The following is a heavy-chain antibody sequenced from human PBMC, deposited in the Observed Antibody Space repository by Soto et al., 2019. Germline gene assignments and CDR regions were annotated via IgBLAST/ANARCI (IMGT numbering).Heavy chain of an antibody. J-gene: IGHJ2*01. V-gene: IGHV4-30-4*01. CDR1: GGSISSGDYY. CDR2: IYYSGST. D-gene: IGHD4-17*01. Sequence: SETLSLTCTVSGGSISSGDYYWSWIRQPPGKGLEWIGYIYYSGSTYYNQSLKSRVTISVDTSKNQFSLKLSSVTAADTAVYYCARVTVTGPYWYFDLWGRGTLVTV. CDR3: ARVTVTGPYWYFDL.